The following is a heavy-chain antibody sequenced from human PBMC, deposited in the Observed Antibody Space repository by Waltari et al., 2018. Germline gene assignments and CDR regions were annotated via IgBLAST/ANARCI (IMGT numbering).Heavy chain of an antibody. CDR1: GGSISSSSYY. CDR3: ARVTMVRGVIPYYYYYYGMDV. V-gene: IGHV4-39*01. CDR2: IYYSVST. Sequence: QLQLQESGPGLVKPSETLSLTCTVSGGSISSSSYYWGWIRQPPGKGLEWIGSIYYSVSTYYNPSLKSRVTISVDTSKNQFSLKLSSVTAADTAVYYCARVTMVRGVIPYYYYYYGMDVWGQGTTVTVSS. J-gene: IGHJ6*02. D-gene: IGHD3-10*01.